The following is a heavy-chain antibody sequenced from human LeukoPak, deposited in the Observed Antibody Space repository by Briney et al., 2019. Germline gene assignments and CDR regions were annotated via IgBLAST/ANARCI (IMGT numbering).Heavy chain of an antibody. CDR2: ISGSGGST. Sequence: PGGSLRLSCAASGFTFSSYAMSWVRQAPGKGLEWVSAISGSGGSTYYADSVKGRFTISRDNSKNTLYLQMNSLRAEDTAVYYCARRPPTYYYGSGSDYYMDVWGKGTTVTVSS. CDR1: GFTFSSYA. CDR3: ARRPPTYYYGSGSDYYMDV. V-gene: IGHV3-23*01. D-gene: IGHD3-10*01. J-gene: IGHJ6*03.